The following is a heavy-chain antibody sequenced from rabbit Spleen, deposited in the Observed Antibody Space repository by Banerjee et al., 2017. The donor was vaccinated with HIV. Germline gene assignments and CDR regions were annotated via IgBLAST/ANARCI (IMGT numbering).Heavy chain of an antibody. CDR2: INTITGKT. V-gene: IGHV1S45*01. Sequence: QEQLKESGGGLVQPGGSLKLSCKASGFTLSSYYMNWVRQAPGKGLEWIGCINTITGKTVYASWAKGWFTISKTSSTTVTLQMTSLTAADTATYFCARDTSSSFSSYGMDLWGQGTLVTVS. CDR3: ARDTSSSFSSYGMDL. D-gene: IGHD1-1*01. J-gene: IGHJ6*01. CDR1: GFTLSSYYM.